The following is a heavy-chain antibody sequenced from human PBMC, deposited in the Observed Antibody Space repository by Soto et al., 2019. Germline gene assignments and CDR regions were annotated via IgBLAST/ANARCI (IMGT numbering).Heavy chain of an antibody. CDR1: TFSMYS. V-gene: IGHV3-21*01. CDR3: TRDQGGSYDSWFDP. CDR2: ISSGSAFI. J-gene: IGHJ5*02. D-gene: IGHD1-26*01. Sequence: EVQVVESGGGLVKPGGSVRLSCNFTFSMYSMNWVRQAPGKGLEWVASISSGSAFIKYADSVKGRFSISRDNAKNSVSLQMNSLRAEDTAMYDCTRDQGGSYDSWFDPWGRGTLVTVSS.